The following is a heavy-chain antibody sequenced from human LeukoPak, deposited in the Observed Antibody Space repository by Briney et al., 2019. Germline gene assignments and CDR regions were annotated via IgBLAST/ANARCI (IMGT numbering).Heavy chain of an antibody. Sequence: GGSLRLSCAASGFTFDDYAMHWVRQAPGKGLEWVSLISWDGGSTYYADSVKGRFTISRDNAKNSLYLQMNSLRAEDTALYYCAKESSGWYVPGAFDIWGQGTMVTVSS. CDR1: GFTFDDYA. V-gene: IGHV3-43D*03. CDR2: ISWDGGST. CDR3: AKESSGWYVPGAFDI. D-gene: IGHD6-19*01. J-gene: IGHJ3*02.